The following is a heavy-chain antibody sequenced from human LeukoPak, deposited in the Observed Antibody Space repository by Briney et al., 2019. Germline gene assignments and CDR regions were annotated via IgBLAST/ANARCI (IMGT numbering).Heavy chain of an antibody. Sequence: GASLRLSCAASGFTFSSYAMSWVRQAPGKGLEWVSAISGSGANTYYADSVKGRFTISGDNSKNTLYLQMNSLRAEDTAVYYCTSLQPSADIWGQGTMVTVSS. CDR2: ISGSGANT. D-gene: IGHD1-26*01. CDR3: TSLQPSADI. CDR1: GFTFSSYA. J-gene: IGHJ3*02. V-gene: IGHV3-23*01.